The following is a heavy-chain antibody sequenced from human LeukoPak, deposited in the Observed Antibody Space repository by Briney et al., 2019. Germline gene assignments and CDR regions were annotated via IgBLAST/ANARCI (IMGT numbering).Heavy chain of an antibody. CDR1: GFTFSSYG. CDR3: VRDFGFASKNALDM. J-gene: IGHJ3*02. CDR2: ISGSGGST. Sequence: GGTLRLSCAASGFTFSSYGMSWVRQAPGKGLEWVSAISGSGGSTYYADSVKGRFTISRDNSKNTLYLQMNSLRVEDTAVYYCVRDFGFASKNALDMWGQGTMVIVSS. D-gene: IGHD3-10*01. V-gene: IGHV3-23*01.